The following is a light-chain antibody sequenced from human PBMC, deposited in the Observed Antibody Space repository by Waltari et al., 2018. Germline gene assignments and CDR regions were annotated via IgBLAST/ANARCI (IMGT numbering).Light chain of an antibody. V-gene: IGKV3-15*01. CDR2: GAS. CDR1: QSVGGS. CDR3: QQYINYYT. J-gene: IGKJ2*01. Sequence: EIVMTQSPATLSVSPGEGATLSCRASQSVGGSLAWYQEKPGQAPRLLIYGASTRATGIPARFSGSESGTEFTLTISSLQSEDFAVYYCQQYINYYTFGQGTKLEIK.